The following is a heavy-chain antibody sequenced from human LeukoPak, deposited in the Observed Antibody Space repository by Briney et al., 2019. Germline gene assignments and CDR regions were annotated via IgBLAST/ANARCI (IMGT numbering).Heavy chain of an antibody. CDR3: ARAGAFDDYYYYYMDV. D-gene: IGHD3-9*01. CDR1: GFTFSSYE. Sequence: GGSLRLSCAASGFTFSSYEMNWVRQAPGKGLEWVSYISSSGSTIYYADSVKGRFTISRDNAKNSLYLQMKSLRAEDTAVYYCARAGAFDDYYYYYMDVWGKGTTVTVSS. J-gene: IGHJ6*03. CDR2: ISSSGSTI. V-gene: IGHV3-48*03.